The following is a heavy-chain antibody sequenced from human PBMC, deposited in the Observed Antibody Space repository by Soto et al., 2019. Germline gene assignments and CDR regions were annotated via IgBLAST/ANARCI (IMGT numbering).Heavy chain of an antibody. J-gene: IGHJ4*02. CDR2: IYHSGST. Sequence: PSETLSLTCAVSGGSISSGGYSWSWIRQPPGKGLEWIGYIYHSGSTYYNPSLKSRVTISVDRSKNQFSLKLSSVTAADTAVYYCARLGRIQLWLTDYYFDYWGQGTLVTVSS. D-gene: IGHD5-18*01. V-gene: IGHV4-30-2*01. CDR3: ARLGRIQLWLTDYYFDY. CDR1: GGSISSGGYS.